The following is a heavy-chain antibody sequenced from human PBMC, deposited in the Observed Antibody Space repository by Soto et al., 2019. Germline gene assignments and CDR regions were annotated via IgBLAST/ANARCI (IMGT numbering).Heavy chain of an antibody. D-gene: IGHD6-6*01. CDR2: IYHTGVT. J-gene: IGHJ4*02. CDR1: GASIINSY. CDR3: ARVARLLDY. Sequence: SETLSLTCAVSGASIINSYWSWVRQPPGKGLEYLGYIYHTGVTNYNPSLKSRATMSLDTSKNQFSLRLNSVTAADTAVYYCARVARLLDYWGQGVLVTVSS. V-gene: IGHV4-59*08.